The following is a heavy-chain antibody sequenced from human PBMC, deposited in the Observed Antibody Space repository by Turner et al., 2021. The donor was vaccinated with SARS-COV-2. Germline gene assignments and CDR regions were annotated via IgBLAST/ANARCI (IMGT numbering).Heavy chain of an antibody. CDR3: AKVGYSYAYPNLYFDY. CDR2: ISYDVSNK. D-gene: IGHD5-18*01. V-gene: IGHV3-30*18. CDR1: GFTFSSYG. Sequence: VQLVGSGGGVVQPGRSLRLSCAASGFTFSSYGMHWVRQAPCKGLEWGAVISYDVSNKYFADSVKGRFTISRDNSKNTLFLQMNSLRAEDTAVYYCAKVGYSYAYPNLYFDYWGQGTLVTVSS. J-gene: IGHJ4*02.